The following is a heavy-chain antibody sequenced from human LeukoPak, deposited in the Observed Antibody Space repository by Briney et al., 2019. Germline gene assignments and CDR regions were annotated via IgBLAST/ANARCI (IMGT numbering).Heavy chain of an antibody. D-gene: IGHD5-12*01. CDR2: ISSSSSTI. J-gene: IGHJ6*03. CDR3: AKDTVKVKTISRVPYYMDV. Sequence: GGSLRLSCAASGFTFSSYSMNWVRQAPGKGLEWVSYISSSSSTIYYADSVKGRFTISRDNAKNSLYLQMNSLRAEDTAVYYCAKDTVKVKTISRVPYYMDVWGKGTTVTISS. CDR1: GFTFSSYS. V-gene: IGHV3-48*04.